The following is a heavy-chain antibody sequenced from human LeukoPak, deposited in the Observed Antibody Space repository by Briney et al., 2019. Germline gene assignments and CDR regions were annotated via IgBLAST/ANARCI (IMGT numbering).Heavy chain of an antibody. CDR2: INPNSGGT. CDR1: GYTFTGYY. Sequence: ASVKVSCKASGYTFTGYYMHWVRQAPGQGLEWMGWINPNSGGTNYAQKFQGRVTMTRDTSISTAYMELSRLRSDDTAVYYCARYHTRPHYYDSSGYNYWGQGTLVTVSS. D-gene: IGHD3-22*01. V-gene: IGHV1-2*02. J-gene: IGHJ4*02. CDR3: ARYHTRPHYYDSSGYNY.